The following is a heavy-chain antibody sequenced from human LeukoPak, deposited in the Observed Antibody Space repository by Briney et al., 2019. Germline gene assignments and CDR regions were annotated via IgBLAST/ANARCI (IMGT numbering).Heavy chain of an antibody. J-gene: IGHJ4*02. CDR1: GFTFTNHW. Sequence: GGSLRLSCTASGFTFTNHWMHWVRQTPGKGLVWVARINEVGSDADHADSVQGRFSISRDNGKNTLYLRMSSLRAEDTAVYYCARDRVAGSGSSDFWGQGTLVTVSS. D-gene: IGHD3-10*01. CDR2: INEVGSDA. CDR3: ARDRVAGSGSSDF. V-gene: IGHV3-74*01.